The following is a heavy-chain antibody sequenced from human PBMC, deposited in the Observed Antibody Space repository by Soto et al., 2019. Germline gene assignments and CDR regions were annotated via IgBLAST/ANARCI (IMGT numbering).Heavy chain of an antibody. D-gene: IGHD5-18*01. Sequence: GGSLRLSCAASGFTFSSYAMHWVRQAPGKGLEYVSAISSNGGSTYYADSVKGRFTISRDNSKNTLYLQMSSLRAEDTAVYYCVKTLQYSYGLPHWGQGTLVPVSS. J-gene: IGHJ4*02. CDR2: ISSNGGST. CDR1: GFTFSSYA. CDR3: VKTLQYSYGLPH. V-gene: IGHV3-64D*06.